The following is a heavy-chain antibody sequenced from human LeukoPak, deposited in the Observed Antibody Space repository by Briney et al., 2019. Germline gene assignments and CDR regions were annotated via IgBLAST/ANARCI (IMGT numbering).Heavy chain of an antibody. Sequence: PGGSLILSCAASGFTFSIYHMNWVRQAPGKGLEWLSYISSSGSTIYYADSVKGRFTISRDNAKNSLYLQMNSLRAEDTAVYYCARDPKTPRIAAAPKDDYWGQGTLVTVSS. CDR1: GFTFSIYH. D-gene: IGHD6-13*01. J-gene: IGHJ4*02. CDR2: ISSSGSTI. CDR3: ARDPKTPRIAAAPKDDY. V-gene: IGHV3-48*01.